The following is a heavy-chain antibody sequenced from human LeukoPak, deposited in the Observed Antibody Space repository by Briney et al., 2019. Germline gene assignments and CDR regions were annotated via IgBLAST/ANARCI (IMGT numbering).Heavy chain of an antibody. CDR2: ISGGGVTT. J-gene: IGHJ6*02. Sequence: GGSLRLSCVGSGFTSIAYALTWARQAPGKGLEWVSGISGGGVTTYYADSVKGRFTISRDNSKNTLHLQMNSLRADDTAIYYCARNQQLGGHSYYYYGMDVWGQGTTVTVSS. V-gene: IGHV3-23*01. D-gene: IGHD3-16*01. CDR1: GFTSIAYA. CDR3: ARNQQLGGHSYYYYGMDV.